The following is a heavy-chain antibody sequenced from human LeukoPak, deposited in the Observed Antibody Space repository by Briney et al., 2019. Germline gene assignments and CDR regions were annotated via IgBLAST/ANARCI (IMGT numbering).Heavy chain of an antibody. CDR1: GFTFSTYT. CDR3: ARDYMSGGTGFWDY. CDR2: ISFDGTDK. Sequence: PGRSLRLSCAASGFTFSTYTIHWVRQAPGKGLEWVARISFDGTDKTYVDSVQGRFSLSRDNSKNTVYLQMNSLRPDDTAIYYCARDYMSGGTGFWDYWGQGTLVTVSS. V-gene: IGHV3-30-3*01. J-gene: IGHJ4*02. D-gene: IGHD3-3*01.